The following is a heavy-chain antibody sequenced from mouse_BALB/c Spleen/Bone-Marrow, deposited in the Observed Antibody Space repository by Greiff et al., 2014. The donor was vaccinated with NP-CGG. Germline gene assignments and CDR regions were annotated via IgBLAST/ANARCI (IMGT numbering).Heavy chain of an antibody. D-gene: IGHD1-1*01. J-gene: IGHJ4*01. Sequence: EVKVVESGGGLVQPGGSRKLSCAASGFTFSSFGIHWVRQAPKKGLEWVAYISSDSSTIYYADTVKGRFTISRDNPKNTPFLQMTSLRSEDTAMYYCARSNYVGYYAMDYWGQGTSVTVSS. CDR2: ISSDSSTI. V-gene: IGHV5-17*02. CDR3: ARSNYVGYYAMDY. CDR1: GFTFSSFG.